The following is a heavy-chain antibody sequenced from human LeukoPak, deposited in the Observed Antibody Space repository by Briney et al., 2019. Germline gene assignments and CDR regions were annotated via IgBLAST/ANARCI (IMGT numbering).Heavy chain of an antibody. J-gene: IGHJ5*02. CDR2: VWSNGGVT. V-gene: IGHV3-33*06. CDR3: TKDPNGDYVGAFDP. D-gene: IGHD4-17*01. Sequence: GRSLKLSCAASGFTFSNYGFHWVRQAPGKGLEWVALVWSNGGVTYYADSVRGRFTISRDNSRSTVDLQMNSLRAEDTAVYYCTKDPNGDYVGAFDPWGQGTLVTVSS. CDR1: GFTFSNYG.